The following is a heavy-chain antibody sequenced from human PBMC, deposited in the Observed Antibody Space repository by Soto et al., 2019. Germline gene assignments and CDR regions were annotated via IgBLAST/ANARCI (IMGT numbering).Heavy chain of an antibody. V-gene: IGHV1-69*13. Sequence: ASVKVSCKASGGTFSSYAISWVRQAPGQGLEWMGGTIPIFGTANYAQKFQGRVTITADESTSTAYMELSSLRSEDTAVYYCARTARYCSSTTCYIPWFDPWGQGTLVTVSS. J-gene: IGHJ5*02. CDR3: ARTARYCSSTTCYIPWFDP. CDR1: GGTFSSYA. CDR2: TIPIFGTA. D-gene: IGHD2-2*02.